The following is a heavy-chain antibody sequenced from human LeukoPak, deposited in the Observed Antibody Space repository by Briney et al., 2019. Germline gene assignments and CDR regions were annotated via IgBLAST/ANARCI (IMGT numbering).Heavy chain of an antibody. CDR1: GYTFTSYG. Sequence: ASVKVSCKASGYTFTSYGISWVRQAPGQGLEWMGWISAYNGNTNYAQKLQGRVTMTTDTSTSTAYMELRSLRSDDTAVYYRAREPFRTGWYVTHYYYGMDVWGQGTTVTVSS. D-gene: IGHD6-19*01. CDR2: ISAYNGNT. V-gene: IGHV1-18*01. J-gene: IGHJ6*02. CDR3: AREPFRTGWYVTHYYYGMDV.